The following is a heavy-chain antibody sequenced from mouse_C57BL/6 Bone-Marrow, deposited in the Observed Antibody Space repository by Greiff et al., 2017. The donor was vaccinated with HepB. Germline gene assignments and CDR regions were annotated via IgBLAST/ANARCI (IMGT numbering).Heavy chain of an antibody. D-gene: IGHD2-2*01. V-gene: IGHV1-80*01. CDR2: IYPGDGDT. CDR1: GYAFSSYW. J-gene: IGHJ1*03. Sequence: QVQLKESGAELVKPGASVKISCKASGYAFSSYWMNWVKQRPGKGLEWIGQIYPGDGDTNYNGKFKGKATLTADKSSSTAYMQLSSLTSEDSAVYFCARYGYPLYWYFDVWGTGTTVTVSS. CDR3: ARYGYPLYWYFDV.